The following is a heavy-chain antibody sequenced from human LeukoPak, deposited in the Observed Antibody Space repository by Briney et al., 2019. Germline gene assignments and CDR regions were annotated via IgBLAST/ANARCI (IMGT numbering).Heavy chain of an antibody. CDR1: GFTVSSTY. V-gene: IGHV3-53*01. Sequence: TGGSLRLSCAASGFTVSSTYMSWVHRTPGKGLEWVSVIYSDGKVYYIDSVKGRFTISRDTSKNTVYLQMNSLRVEDTAVYFCAGRHCSGGGCYFAGADPFDYWGQGTLVTVSS. CDR3: AGRHCSGGGCYFAGADPFDY. D-gene: IGHD2-15*01. CDR2: IYSDGKV. J-gene: IGHJ4*02.